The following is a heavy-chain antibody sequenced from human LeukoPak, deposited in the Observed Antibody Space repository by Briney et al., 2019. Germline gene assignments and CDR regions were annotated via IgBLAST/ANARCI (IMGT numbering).Heavy chain of an antibody. CDR1: GDSISSDIYS. CDR3: ARLYSGSYYERDY. CDR2: IYYGGST. D-gene: IGHD1-26*01. J-gene: IGHJ4*02. Sequence: PSETLSLACTVSGDSISSDIYSWGWIRQPPGKGLEWIGTIYYGGSTYYNPSLKSRVTISVDTSKNQFSLILSSVTAADTAVYYCARLYSGSYYERDYWGQGTLVTVSS. V-gene: IGHV4-39*01.